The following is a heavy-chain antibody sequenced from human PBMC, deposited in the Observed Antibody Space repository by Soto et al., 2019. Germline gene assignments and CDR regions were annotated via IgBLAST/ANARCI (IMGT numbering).Heavy chain of an antibody. CDR3: ARDTYDILTGENDAFDI. J-gene: IGHJ3*02. CDR2: ISSSSSYT. V-gene: IGHV3-11*05. D-gene: IGHD3-9*01. Sequence: QVQLVESGGGLVKPGGSLRPSCAASGFTFSDYYMNWIRQAPGKGLEWVSYISSSSSYTNYADSVKGRFTISRDNAKNSLYLQMNSLRAEDTAVYYCARDTYDILTGENDAFDIWGQGTMVTVSS. CDR1: GFTFSDYY.